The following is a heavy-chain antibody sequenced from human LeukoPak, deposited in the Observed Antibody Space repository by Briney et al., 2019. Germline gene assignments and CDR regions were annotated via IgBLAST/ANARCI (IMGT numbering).Heavy chain of an antibody. D-gene: IGHD3-9*01. CDR2: IYYSGST. J-gene: IGHJ5*02. CDR3: ARGCLLRGFKTALRYFDWLLFGRNYWFDP. CDR1: GGSISSYY. V-gene: IGHV4-59*12. Sequence: SETLSLTCTVSGGSISSYYWSWIRQPPGKGLEWIGYIYYSGSTNYKPSLKSRVTISVDTSKNQFSLKLSSVTAADTAVYYCARGCLLRGFKTALRYFDWLLFGRNYWFDPWGQGTLVTVSS.